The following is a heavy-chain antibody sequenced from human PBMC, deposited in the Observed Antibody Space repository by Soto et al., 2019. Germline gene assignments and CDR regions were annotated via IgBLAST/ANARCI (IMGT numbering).Heavy chain of an antibody. CDR1: GFTFSSYG. Sequence: QVQLVESGGGVVQPGRSLRLSCAASGFTFSSYGMHWVRQAPGKGLEWVAVISYDGSNKYYADSVKGRFTISRDNSKNXLYLQMNSLRAEDTAVYYCAKDLGYITMIVVALDYWGQGTLVTVSS. J-gene: IGHJ4*02. CDR3: AKDLGYITMIVVALDY. CDR2: ISYDGSNK. D-gene: IGHD3-22*01. V-gene: IGHV3-30*18.